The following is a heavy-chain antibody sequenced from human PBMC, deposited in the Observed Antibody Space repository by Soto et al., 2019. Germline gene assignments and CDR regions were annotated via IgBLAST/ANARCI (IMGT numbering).Heavy chain of an antibody. CDR2: IYYSGST. D-gene: IGHD6-19*01. CDR3: AGTAVAGTFWYFDL. J-gene: IGHJ2*01. CDR1: GGSISSGGYY. V-gene: IGHV4-31*03. Sequence: QVQLQESGPGLVKPSQTLSLTCTVSGGSISSGGYYWSWIRQHPGKGLEWIGYIYYSGSTYYNPSLKSRVTISVDTSKTQFSLKLSSVTAADTAVYYCAGTAVAGTFWYFDLWGRGTLVTVSS.